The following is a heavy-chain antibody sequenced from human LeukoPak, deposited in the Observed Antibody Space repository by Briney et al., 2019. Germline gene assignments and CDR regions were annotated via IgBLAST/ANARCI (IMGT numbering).Heavy chain of an antibody. V-gene: IGHV3-7*05. CDR3: AKTSRVNSTYDSPFDY. Sequence: PGGSLRLSCAASGFTFSRFWMSWVRQAPGKGLEWVANIKQDGSEKYYVDSVKGRFTISRDNSKNTLHLQMNSLRAEDTAIYYCAKTSRVNSTYDSPFDYWGQGTLVTVSS. D-gene: IGHD5-12*01. J-gene: IGHJ4*02. CDR2: IKQDGSEK. CDR1: GFTFSRFW.